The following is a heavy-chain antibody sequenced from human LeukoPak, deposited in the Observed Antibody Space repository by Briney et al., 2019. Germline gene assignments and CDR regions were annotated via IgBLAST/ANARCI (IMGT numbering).Heavy chain of an antibody. V-gene: IGHV4-39*01. CDR1: GASVTSGGFY. D-gene: IGHD3-10*01. CDR3: ARHSGSGSLSRPFDP. J-gene: IGHJ5*02. Sequence: PSETLSLTCSVSGASVTSGGFYWGWLRQPPGKGPEWIATVYYTGSTYYNPSLKSRFTISINTSRNQFSLRLTSVTATDTAIYHCARHSGSGSLSRPFDPWGQGTLVTVSS. CDR2: VYYTGST.